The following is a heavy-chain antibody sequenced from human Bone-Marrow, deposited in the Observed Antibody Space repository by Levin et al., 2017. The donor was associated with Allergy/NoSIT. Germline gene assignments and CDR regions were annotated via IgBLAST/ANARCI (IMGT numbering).Heavy chain of an antibody. CDR3: AKDRGTYSPFDY. D-gene: IGHD1-26*01. CDR1: GFTFSSYG. V-gene: IGHV3-30*18. CDR2: ISYDGSNR. J-gene: IGHJ4*02. Sequence: GGSLRLSCAASGFTFSSYGMHWVRQAPGKGLEWVAVISYDGSNRYYADSVKGRFTISRDNSKNTLNLQMDSLRAEDTAVYYCAKDRGTYSPFDYWGQGTLVTVSS.